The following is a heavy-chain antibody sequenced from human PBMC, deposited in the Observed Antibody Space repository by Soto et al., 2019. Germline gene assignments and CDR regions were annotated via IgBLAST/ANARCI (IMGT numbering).Heavy chain of an antibody. CDR1: GGTFSSYT. CDR2: IIPILGIA. Sequence: QVQLVQSGAEVKKPGSSVKVSCKASGGTFSSYTISWVRQAPGQGLEWMGRIIPILGIANYAQKFQGRVTITAYKSTSTAYMELRSLRSEDTAVYYCARDVGYDSRGSGVEDAFDIWGQGTIVTVSS. D-gene: IGHD3-22*01. CDR3: ARDVGYDSRGSGVEDAFDI. V-gene: IGHV1-69*08. J-gene: IGHJ3*02.